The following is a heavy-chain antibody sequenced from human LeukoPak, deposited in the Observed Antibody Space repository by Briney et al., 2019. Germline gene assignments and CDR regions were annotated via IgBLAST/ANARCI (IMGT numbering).Heavy chain of an antibody. Sequence: SETLSLTCTVSGGSISSYYGSWIRQPAGKGLEWMGRIYTSGSTNYNPSLKSRVTMSVDTSKNQFSLKLSSVTAADTAVYYCARDPYCSSSSCYTNWFDPWGQGTLVTVSS. J-gene: IGHJ5*02. V-gene: IGHV4-4*07. D-gene: IGHD2-2*02. CDR1: GGSISSYY. CDR3: ARDPYCSSSSCYTNWFDP. CDR2: IYTSGST.